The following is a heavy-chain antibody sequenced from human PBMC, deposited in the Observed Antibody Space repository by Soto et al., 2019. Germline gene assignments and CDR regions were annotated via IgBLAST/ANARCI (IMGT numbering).Heavy chain of an antibody. CDR1: GGSISSSNW. D-gene: IGHD3-10*01. V-gene: IGHV4-4*02. J-gene: IGHJ5*02. Sequence: LSLNCAVSGGSISSSNWWSWVRQPPGKGLEWIGEIYHSGSTNYNPSLRSRVTISVDKPKNQFSLKLSSVTAADTAVYYCARRISITMVRGGTNWLDPWGQGTLVTVSS. CDR3: ARRISITMVRGGTNWLDP. CDR2: IYHSGST.